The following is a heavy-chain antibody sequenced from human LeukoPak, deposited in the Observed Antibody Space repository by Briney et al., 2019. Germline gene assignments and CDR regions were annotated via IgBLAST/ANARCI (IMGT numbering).Heavy chain of an antibody. V-gene: IGHV4-59*01. CDR1: GGSISTYY. CDR2: IYYSGST. CDR3: ARAMGGYYYYMDV. D-gene: IGHD2-8*01. J-gene: IGHJ6*03. Sequence: PSETLSLTCTVSGGSISTYYWSWIRQPPGKGLEWIGYIYYSGSTNYNPSLKGRVTISVDTSKNQFSLKLSSVTAADTAVYYCARAMGGYYYYMDVWGKGTTVTVSS.